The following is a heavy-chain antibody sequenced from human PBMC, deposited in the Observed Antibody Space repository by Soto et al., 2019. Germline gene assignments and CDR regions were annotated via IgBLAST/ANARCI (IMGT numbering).Heavy chain of an antibody. V-gene: IGHV3-30-3*01. J-gene: IGHJ3*02. CDR2: ISYDGSNK. CDR1: EFTFSSYS. Sequence: QVQLVESGGGVVQPGRSLRLSCAASEFTFSSYSMHWVRQAPGKGLQWVAVISYDGSNKYYAESVKGRFTISRDNSKNTLYLQMNSLRAEDTALYYCAKASHAFDIWGQWTMVTVSS. CDR3: AKASHAFDI.